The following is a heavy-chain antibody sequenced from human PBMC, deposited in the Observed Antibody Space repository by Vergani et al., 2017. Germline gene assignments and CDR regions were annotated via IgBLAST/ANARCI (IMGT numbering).Heavy chain of an antibody. Sequence: EVQLEQSGAAVKKPGESLEISCKGSGYSFSRNWIAWVRERPGQGLEWMGMIYPGNSETRNNPSFRGQVTMSVDKSISTAYLQWSSLKASDSAMYYCARVYCRVMSCDGTDYLYHIDVWGKGTTVTVS. V-gene: IGHV5-51*03. D-gene: IGHD2/OR15-2a*01. CDR2: IYPGNSET. CDR1: GYSFSRNW. CDR3: ARVYCRVMSCDGTDYLYHIDV. J-gene: IGHJ6*03.